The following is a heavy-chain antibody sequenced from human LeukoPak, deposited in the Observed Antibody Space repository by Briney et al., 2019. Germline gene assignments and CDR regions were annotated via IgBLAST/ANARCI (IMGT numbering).Heavy chain of an antibody. J-gene: IGHJ4*02. Sequence: PGGSLRLSCVTSGFRFSDYYMMWIRQAPGKGPEWVAHISSGAATTLYADSVKGRFTVSRDNAKNSLYLVMTSLRPEDTAVYYCARDRGSTVTTVGYWGQGTLVTVSS. CDR1: GFRFSDYY. V-gene: IGHV3-11*04. D-gene: IGHD4-17*01. CDR2: ISSGAATT. CDR3: ARDRGSTVTTVGY.